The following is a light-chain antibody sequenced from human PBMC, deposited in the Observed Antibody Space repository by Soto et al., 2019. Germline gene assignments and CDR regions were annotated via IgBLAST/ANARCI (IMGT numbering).Light chain of an antibody. CDR1: QDVSND. CDR2: GAS. J-gene: IGKJ1*01. V-gene: IGKV1-17*02. Sequence: DIQMTQSPPSLSASVGDRVTITCRASQDVSNDLGWFQQKPGKAPKRLIFGASNLESGVPSRFSGTGSGTEFILTITNLQPEDFATYYCLQHTYIWSFGQGTKVGIK. CDR3: LQHTYIWS.